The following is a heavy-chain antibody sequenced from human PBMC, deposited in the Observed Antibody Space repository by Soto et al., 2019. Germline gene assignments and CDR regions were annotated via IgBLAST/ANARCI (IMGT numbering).Heavy chain of an antibody. CDR2: MNPNTGNS. CDR3: ARRAETNGWNGFGADKDYFDF. J-gene: IGHJ4*02. Sequence: GASVKVSCKASGYTFTSYDIYRVRQATGQGLEWMGWMNPNTGNSAYAQKFQVRVTVTSDTSINTVHMELNSLRSEDTAVYYCARRAETNGWNGFGADKDYFDFWGQGTLVTVSS. CDR1: GYTFTSYD. V-gene: IGHV1-8*01. D-gene: IGHD1-1*01.